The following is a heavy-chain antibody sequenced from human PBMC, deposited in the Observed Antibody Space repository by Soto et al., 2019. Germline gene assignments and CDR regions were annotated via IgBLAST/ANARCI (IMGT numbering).Heavy chain of an antibody. V-gene: IGHV3-30-3*01. CDR3: AREQGTVADGFDP. CDR2: ISYDGSNK. CDR1: GFTFSSYA. D-gene: IGHD6-19*01. Sequence: QVQLVESGGGVVQPGRSLRLSCAASGFTFSSYAMHWVRQAPGKGLEWVAVISYDGSNKYYADSVKGRFTISRDNSKNTLYLQMNSLRAEDTAVYYCAREQGTVADGFDPWGQGTLVTVSS. J-gene: IGHJ5*02.